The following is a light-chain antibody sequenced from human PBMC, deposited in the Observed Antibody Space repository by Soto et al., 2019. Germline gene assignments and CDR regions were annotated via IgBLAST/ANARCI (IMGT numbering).Light chain of an antibody. CDR3: QQSYSSPIT. CDR2: AAS. Sequence: HITQCPCSMSAYIGDRVTITCRASQSISSYLNWYQQKPGKAPKLLIFAASGLQSGVPSRFSGSGSGTDFTLTISSLQPEDFATYYCQQSYSSPITFGQGTRLEIK. V-gene: IGKV1-39*01. CDR1: QSISSY. J-gene: IGKJ5*01.